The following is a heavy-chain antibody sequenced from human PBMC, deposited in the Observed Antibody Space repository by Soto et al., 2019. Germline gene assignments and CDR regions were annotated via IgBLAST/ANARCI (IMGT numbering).Heavy chain of an antibody. Sequence: SETLSLTCAVYGGSFSGYYWSWIRQPPGKGLEWIGEINHSGSTNYNPSLKSRVTISVDTSKNQFSLKLSSVTAADTAVYYCAREPVWGDYYCIVGWCQGTTVS. J-gene: IGHJ6*02. CDR2: INHSGST. CDR3: AREPVWGDYYCIVG. V-gene: IGHV4-34*01. D-gene: IGHD1-20*01. CDR1: GGSFSGYY.